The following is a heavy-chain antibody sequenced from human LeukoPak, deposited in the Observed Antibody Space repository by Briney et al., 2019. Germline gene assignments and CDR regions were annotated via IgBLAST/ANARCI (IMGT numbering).Heavy chain of an antibody. D-gene: IGHD3-9*01. V-gene: IGHV1-18*04. CDR1: GYTFTSYG. CDR2: ISAYNGNT. J-gene: IGHJ4*02. Sequence: ASVKVSCKASGYTFTSYGISWVRQAPGQGLEWMGWISAYNGNTNYAQKLQGRVTMTTDTSTSTAYMELRSLRSDDTAVYYCARVDILPGYYPNPDYRGQGTLVTVSS. CDR3: ARVDILPGYYPNPDY.